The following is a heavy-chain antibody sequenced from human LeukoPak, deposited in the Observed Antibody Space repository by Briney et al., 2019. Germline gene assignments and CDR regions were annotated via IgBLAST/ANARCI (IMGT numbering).Heavy chain of an antibody. CDR3: ARGDDFSGDH. CDR1: GGSISSSSYY. D-gene: IGHD1-1*01. Sequence: ETLSLTCTVSGGSISSSSYYWGWVRQAPGRGLEWVANIHPEGNEKYHVESVKGRFTISRDNAKNLLFLQMNGLRVEDTAVYYCARGDDFSGDHWGQGTLVTVSS. V-gene: IGHV3-7*04. J-gene: IGHJ4*02. CDR2: IHPEGNEK.